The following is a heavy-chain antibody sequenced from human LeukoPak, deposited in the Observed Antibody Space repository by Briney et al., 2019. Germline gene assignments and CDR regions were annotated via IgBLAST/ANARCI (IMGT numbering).Heavy chain of an antibody. CDR3: ARDGNGSRAFDY. V-gene: IGHV4-4*07. Sequence: SETLSLTCTVSGGSISSYYRSWIRQPAGKGLEWIGRIYTSGSTNYNPSLKSRVTISVDKSNNQFSLNLTSVTAADTAVYYCARDGNGSRAFDYWGQGTLVTVFS. J-gene: IGHJ4*02. CDR1: GGSISSYY. CDR2: IYTSGST. D-gene: IGHD2-15*01.